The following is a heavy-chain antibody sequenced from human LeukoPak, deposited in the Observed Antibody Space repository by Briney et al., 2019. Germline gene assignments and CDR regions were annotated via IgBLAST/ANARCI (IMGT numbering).Heavy chain of an antibody. V-gene: IGHV3-30*03. CDR2: ISYDGSNK. CDR1: GFTFSSYG. J-gene: IGHJ4*02. D-gene: IGHD5-18*01. CDR3: ASPMWDTAIHDY. Sequence: PGRSLRLSCAASGFTFSSYGMHWVRQAPGKGLEWVAVISYDGSNKYYADSVKGRFTISRDNSKNTLYLQMNSLRAEDTAVYYCASPMWDTAIHDYWGQGTLVTVSS.